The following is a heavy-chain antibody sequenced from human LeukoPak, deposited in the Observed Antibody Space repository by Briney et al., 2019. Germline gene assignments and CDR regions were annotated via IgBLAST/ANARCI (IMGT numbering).Heavy chain of an antibody. V-gene: IGHV3-21*01. Sequence: GGSLRLSCAASGFTFGSYAMNWVCQAPGQGLEWVSSISPNSSFKYYADSAKGRFTISRDDAKSSLFLQMNSLRVEDSAVYYCVSQGRDWGQGTLVTVSS. CDR3: VSQGRD. CDR2: ISPNSSFK. J-gene: IGHJ4*02. CDR1: GFTFGSYA.